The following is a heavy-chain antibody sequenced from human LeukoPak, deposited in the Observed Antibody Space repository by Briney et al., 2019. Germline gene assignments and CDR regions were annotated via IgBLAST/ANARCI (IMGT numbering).Heavy chain of an antibody. CDR2: IYWDDDK. J-gene: IGHJ4*02. CDR1: GFSLTSSGVG. Sequence: SGPTLVNPTQTLTLTCTFSGFSLTSSGVGVTWIRQPPGKALEWLALIYWDDDKRYSPSLKTRLTINKDTSKNQVVLTMTNMDPVDTATYYCAHRSFTYDSSGPFDYWGQGTLVTVSS. V-gene: IGHV2-5*02. CDR3: AHRSFTYDSSGPFDY. D-gene: IGHD3-22*01.